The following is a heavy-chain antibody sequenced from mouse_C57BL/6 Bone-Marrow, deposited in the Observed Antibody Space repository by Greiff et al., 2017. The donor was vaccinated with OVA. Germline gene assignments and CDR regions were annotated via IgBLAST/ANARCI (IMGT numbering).Heavy chain of an antibody. CDR1: GFTFSDYG. Sequence: EVKLVESGGGLVKPGGSLKLSCAASGFTFSDYGMHWVRQAPEKGLEWVAYISSGSSTIYYADTVKGRFTISRDNAKNTLFLQMTSLRSEDTAMYYCARGDHDPNYYAMDYWCQGTSVTVSS. J-gene: IGHJ4*01. D-gene: IGHD2-4*01. V-gene: IGHV5-17*01. CDR3: ARGDHDPNYYAMDY. CDR2: ISSGSSTI.